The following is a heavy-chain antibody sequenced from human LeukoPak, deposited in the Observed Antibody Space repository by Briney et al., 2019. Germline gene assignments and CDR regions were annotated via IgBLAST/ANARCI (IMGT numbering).Heavy chain of an antibody. CDR3: ARPYSGSPDAFDI. CDR1: RFTVSSNY. J-gene: IGHJ3*02. V-gene: IGHV3-53*01. CDR2: IYSGGST. D-gene: IGHD1-26*01. Sequence: GGSLRLSCAASRFTVSSNYMSWVRQAPGKGLEGVSVIYSGGSTYYADSVKGRFTISRDNSKNTLYLQMNSLRAEDTAVYYCARPYSGSPDAFDIWGQGTMVTVSS.